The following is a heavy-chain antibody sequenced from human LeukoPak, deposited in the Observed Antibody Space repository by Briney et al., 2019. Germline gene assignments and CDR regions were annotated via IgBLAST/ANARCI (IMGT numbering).Heavy chain of an antibody. CDR1: GYTFTSYG. J-gene: IGHJ4*02. CDR2: ISAYNGNT. CDR3: ARGGPTYYDFWSGYDACDY. D-gene: IGHD3-3*01. Sequence: ASVKVSCKASGYTFTSYGISWVRQAPGQGLEWMGWISAYNGNTNYAQKLQGRVTMTTDTSTSTAYMELRSLRPDDTAVYYCARGGPTYYDFWSGYDACDYWGQGTLVTVSP. V-gene: IGHV1-18*01.